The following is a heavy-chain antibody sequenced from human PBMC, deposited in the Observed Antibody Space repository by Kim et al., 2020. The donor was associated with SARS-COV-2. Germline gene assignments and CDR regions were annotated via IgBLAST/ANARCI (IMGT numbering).Heavy chain of an antibody. CDR3: ASPPRYCTRTTCALPADY. V-gene: IGHV7-4-1*02. D-gene: IGHD2-2*01. Sequence: ASVNVSCKASGYTFTSYAMNWVRQAPGQGLEWMGWINTNTGKPTYAQGFTGRFVFSLDTSVTTAYLQISSLKAEDTAVYYCASPPRYCTRTTCALPADYWGQGTLVTVSS. CDR2: INTNTGKP. CDR1: GYTFTSYA. J-gene: IGHJ4*02.